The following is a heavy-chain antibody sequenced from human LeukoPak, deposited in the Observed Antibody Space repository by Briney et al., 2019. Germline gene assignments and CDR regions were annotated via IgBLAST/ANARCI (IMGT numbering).Heavy chain of an antibody. D-gene: IGHD1-26*01. CDR1: GDSVSSNSAA. CDR2: TFYRSKWYN. J-gene: IGHJ5*02. V-gene: IGHV6-1*01. Sequence: SQTLSLTCAISGDSVSSNSAAWNWIRQSPSRGLEWLGRTFYRSKWYNDYAVSVKSRITINPDTSKNQFSLQLNSMTPEDTAVYYCARAVGATRASWFDPWGQGTLVTVSS. CDR3: ARAVGATRASWFDP.